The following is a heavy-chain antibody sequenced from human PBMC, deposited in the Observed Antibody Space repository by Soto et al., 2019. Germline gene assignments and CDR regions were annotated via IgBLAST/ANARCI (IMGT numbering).Heavy chain of an antibody. V-gene: IGHV3-13*01. CDR1: GFTFSSYD. Sequence: GGSLRLSCAASGFTFSSYDMHWVRQATGKGLEWVSAIGTAGDTYYPGSVKGRFTISRESAKNSLYLQMNSLRAGDTAVYYCASGVRDGYNLPAPIDYWGQGTLVTVSS. CDR2: IGTAGDT. CDR3: ASGVRDGYNLPAPIDY. J-gene: IGHJ4*02. D-gene: IGHD1-1*01.